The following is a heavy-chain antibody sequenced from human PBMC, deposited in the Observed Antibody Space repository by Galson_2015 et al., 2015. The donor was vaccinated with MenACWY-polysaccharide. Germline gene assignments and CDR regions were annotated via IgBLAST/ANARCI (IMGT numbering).Heavy chain of an antibody. Sequence: SLRLSCAASGYSFSSYWMFWVRQAPGKGLVWVSTINNDGSATTYADSVKGRFTISRDNAKNTVYLQMNSLRDDDTAVYYCGRNGGGIDVWGQGTQVTVSS. D-gene: IGHD3-16*01. CDR1: GYSFSSYW. J-gene: IGHJ6*02. V-gene: IGHV3-74*01. CDR3: GRNGGGIDV. CDR2: INNDGSAT.